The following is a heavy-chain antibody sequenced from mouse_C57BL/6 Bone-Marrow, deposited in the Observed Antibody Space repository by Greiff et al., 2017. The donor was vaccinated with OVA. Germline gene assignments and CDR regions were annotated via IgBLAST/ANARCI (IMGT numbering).Heavy chain of an antibody. CDR2: IYPSDSET. Sequence: QVQLQQPGAELVRPGSSVKLSCKASGYTFTSYWMDWVKQRPGQGLEWIGNIYPSDSETHYNQKFKDKATLTVDKSSSTAYMQLSSLTSEDSAVYYCATSDSNYNTGFAYWGQETLVTVSA. CDR1: GYTFTSYW. J-gene: IGHJ3*01. D-gene: IGHD2-5*01. V-gene: IGHV1-61*01. CDR3: ATSDSNYNTGFAY.